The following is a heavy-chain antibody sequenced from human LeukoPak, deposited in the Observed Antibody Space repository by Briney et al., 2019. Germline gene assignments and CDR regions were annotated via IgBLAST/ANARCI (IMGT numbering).Heavy chain of an antibody. D-gene: IGHD3-9*01. CDR3: AKQLLRYFDWPD. CDR1: GFTFSSYW. V-gene: IGHV3-74*01. CDR2: INSDGSST. J-gene: IGHJ4*02. Sequence: GGSLRLSCAASGFTFSSYWMHWVRQAPGKGLVWVSRINSDGSSTSYADSVKGRFTISRDNAKNTLYLQMNSLRAEDTAVYYCAKQLLRYFDWPDWGQGTLVTVSS.